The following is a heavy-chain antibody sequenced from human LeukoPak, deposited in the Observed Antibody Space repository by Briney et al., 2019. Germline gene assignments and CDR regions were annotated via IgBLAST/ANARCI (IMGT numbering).Heavy chain of an antibody. CDR1: GYTFTGYY. CDR3: ARDPPVAYYYDSSARGYMDV. D-gene: IGHD3-22*01. CDR2: INPNSGGT. J-gene: IGHJ6*03. V-gene: IGHV1-2*02. Sequence: GASVKVSCKASGYTFTGYYMHWVRQAPGQGLEWMGWINPNSGGTNYAQKFQGRVTMTRDTSISTAYMELSRLRSDDTAVYYCARDPPVAYYYDSSARGYMDVWGKGTTVTVSS.